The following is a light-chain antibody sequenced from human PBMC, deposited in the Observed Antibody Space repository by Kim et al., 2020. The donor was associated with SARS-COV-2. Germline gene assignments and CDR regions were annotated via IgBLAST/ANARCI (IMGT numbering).Light chain of an antibody. CDR3: QQYYTYPWT. CDR2: AAS. CDR1: QSTTSW. Sequence: ASVGDRVTITCRASQSTTSWLAWYQQKPGKAPKLLIYAASSLESGVPSSFSGSESGTEFTLTISSLQPDDFATYYCQQYYTYPWTFGQGTKVDIK. J-gene: IGKJ1*01. V-gene: IGKV1-5*01.